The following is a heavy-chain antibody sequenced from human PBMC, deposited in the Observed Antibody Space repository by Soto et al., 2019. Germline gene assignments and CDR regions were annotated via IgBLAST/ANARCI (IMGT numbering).Heavy chain of an antibody. J-gene: IGHJ3*02. CDR2: ISSSSSYI. CDR3: ARAGPLTGTTKDAFDI. V-gene: IGHV3-21*01. Sequence: WSLRLSCPASVFTFGSYSMNWFRQARGKGLEWVSSISSSSSYIYYADSVKGRFTISRDNAKNSLYLQMNSLRAEDTAVYYCARAGPLTGTTKDAFDIWGQGTMVTVSS. D-gene: IGHD1-7*01. CDR1: VFTFGSYS.